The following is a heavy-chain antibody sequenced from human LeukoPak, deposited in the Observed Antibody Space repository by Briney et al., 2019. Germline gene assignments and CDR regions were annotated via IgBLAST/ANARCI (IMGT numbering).Heavy chain of an antibody. CDR1: GFTFDSYS. V-gene: IGHV3-23*01. CDR2: ISGGGGTT. D-gene: IGHD5-12*01. Sequence: PGGSLRLSCATSGFTFDSYSMSWVRQARQAPGKGLEWVSTISGGGGTTYYADSVKGRFTLSRDNSKSILYLDMNTLRAEDTAVYYCTKRVAPSEPGFDYWGQGTLVTVSS. J-gene: IGHJ4*02. CDR3: TKRVAPSEPGFDY.